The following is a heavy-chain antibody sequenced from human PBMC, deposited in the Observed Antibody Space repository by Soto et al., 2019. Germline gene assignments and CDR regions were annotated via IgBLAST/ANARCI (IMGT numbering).Heavy chain of an antibody. CDR2: VFYTGFT. CDR3: ASSQKGYNWNYFDH. J-gene: IGHJ4*02. D-gene: IGHD1-20*01. V-gene: IGHV4-39*01. Sequence: SETLSLTCAVSGGSISCSCYYWGWLRQSPGRGPEWIGSVFYTGFTSYNPSLESRVSVSVDTSKNQFSLKVSAVTAADTAVYYCASSQKGYNWNYFDHWGQGALVTVSS. CDR1: GGSISCSCYY.